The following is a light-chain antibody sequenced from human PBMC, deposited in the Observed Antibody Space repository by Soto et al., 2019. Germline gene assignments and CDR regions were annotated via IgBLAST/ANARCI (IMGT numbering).Light chain of an antibody. Sequence: LSSFPWDRATLSGRASQSVSSNLAWCRQKPEQAPRLLIYGASARATDIPARFSGSGSGTEFNLTISSLQPDDFATYYCQHYNSYSVAFGQGTKVDIK. CDR3: QHYNSYSVA. CDR1: QSVSSN. V-gene: IGKV3-15*01. J-gene: IGKJ1*01. CDR2: GAS.